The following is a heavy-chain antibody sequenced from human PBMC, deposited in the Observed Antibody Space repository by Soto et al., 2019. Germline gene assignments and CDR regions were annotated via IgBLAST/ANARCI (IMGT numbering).Heavy chain of an antibody. CDR1: GGTFSSYA. Sequence: SVKVSCKASGGTFSSYAISWVRQAPGQGLEWMGGIIPIFGTANYAQKFQGRVTITADESTSTAYMELSSLRSEDTAVYYCASSVTIFGVVISPYYYYGMDVWGQGTTVTVSS. D-gene: IGHD3-3*01. CDR3: ASSVTIFGVVISPYYYYGMDV. J-gene: IGHJ6*02. V-gene: IGHV1-69*13. CDR2: IIPIFGTA.